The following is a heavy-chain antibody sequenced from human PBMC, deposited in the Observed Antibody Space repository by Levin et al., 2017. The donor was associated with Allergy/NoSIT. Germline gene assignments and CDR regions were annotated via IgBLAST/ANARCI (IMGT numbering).Heavy chain of an antibody. V-gene: IGHV1-69*13. J-gene: IGHJ6*03. CDR2: IIPIFGTA. Sequence: ASVKVSCKASGGTFSSYAISWVRQAPGQGLEWMGGIIPIFGTANYAQKFQGRVTITADESTSTAYMELSSLRSEDTAVYYCARDRWGVTTTQIENYYYYYYMDGWGKGTTVTVSS. CDR1: GGTFSSYA. CDR3: ARDRWGVTTTQIENYYYYYYMDG. D-gene: IGHD2-21*02.